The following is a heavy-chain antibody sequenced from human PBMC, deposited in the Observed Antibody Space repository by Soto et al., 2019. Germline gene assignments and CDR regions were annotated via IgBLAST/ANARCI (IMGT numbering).Heavy chain of an antibody. V-gene: IGHV3-30*03. CDR2: ISYDGSNK. CDR1: GFTFSSYG. J-gene: IGHJ4*02. D-gene: IGHD1-26*01. CDR3: VTPSGSYHQDLDY. Sequence: PGGSLRLSCAASGFTFSSYGMHWVRQAPGKGLEWVAVISYDGSNKYYADSVKGRFTISRDNSKNTLYLQMNSLRAEDTAVYYCVTPSGSYHQDLDYWGQGTLVTVSS.